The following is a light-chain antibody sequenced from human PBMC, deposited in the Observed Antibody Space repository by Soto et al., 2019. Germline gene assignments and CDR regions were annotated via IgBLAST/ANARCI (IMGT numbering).Light chain of an antibody. CDR1: QSISSDY. V-gene: IGKV3-20*01. J-gene: IGKJ1*01. CDR3: QQYGSSPVT. Sequence: EVVLTQSPDTLSLSPGERATLSCRASQSISSDYLVWYQQKPGQAPRLLIYGASSRATGVPDRLSGSGSGTDFTLTISRLEPEDFAVYYCQQYGSSPVTFGQGTKVDIK. CDR2: GAS.